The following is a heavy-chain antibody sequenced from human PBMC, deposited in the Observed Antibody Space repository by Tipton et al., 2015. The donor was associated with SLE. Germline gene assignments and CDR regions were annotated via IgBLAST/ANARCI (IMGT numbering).Heavy chain of an antibody. D-gene: IGHD3-3*01. V-gene: IGHV4-34*01. CDR2: INHSGST. Sequence: LRLSCAVYGGSFSGYYWSWIRQPPGKGLEWIGEINHSGSTNYNPSLKSRVTISVDTSKNQFSLKLSSVTAADTAVYYCAREAGYDFWSGYHDAFDIWGQGTMVTVSS. CDR1: GGSFSGYY. CDR3: AREAGYDFWSGYHDAFDI. J-gene: IGHJ3*02.